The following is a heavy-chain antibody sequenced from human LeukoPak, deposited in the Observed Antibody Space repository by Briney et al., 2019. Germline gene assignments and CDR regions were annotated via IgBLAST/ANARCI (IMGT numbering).Heavy chain of an antibody. CDR2: IYTSGST. CDR1: GGSISSYY. V-gene: IGHV4-4*07. D-gene: IGHD3-9*01. J-gene: IGHJ4*02. CDR3: ASSFGDILTGYYRLDY. Sequence: SETLSLTCTVSGGSISSYYWSWIRQPAGKGLEWIGRIYTSGSTNYNPSLKSRVTMSVDTSKNQFSLKLSSVTAADTAVYYCASSFGDILTGYYRLDYWGQGTLVTVSS.